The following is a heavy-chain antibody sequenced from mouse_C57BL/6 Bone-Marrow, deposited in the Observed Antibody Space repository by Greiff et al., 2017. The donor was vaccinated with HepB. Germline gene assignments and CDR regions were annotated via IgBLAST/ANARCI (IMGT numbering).Heavy chain of an antibody. CDR2: IYPRSGNT. Sequence: QVQLKESGAELARPGASVKLSCKASGYTFTSYGISWVKQRTGQGLEWIGEIYPRSGNTYYNEKFKGKATLTADKSSSTAYMELRSLTSEDSAVYFCAREGYSNFGNYAMDYWGQGTSVTVSS. CDR3: AREGYSNFGNYAMDY. CDR1: GYTFTSYG. D-gene: IGHD2-5*01. V-gene: IGHV1-81*01. J-gene: IGHJ4*01.